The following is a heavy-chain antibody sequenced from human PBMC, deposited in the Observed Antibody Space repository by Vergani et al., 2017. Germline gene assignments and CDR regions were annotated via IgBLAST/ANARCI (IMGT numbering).Heavy chain of an antibody. CDR1: GGSISSSSYY. CDR2: IYYSGST. CDR3: ARHCSGGSCYFAFDI. Sequence: QLQLLESGPGLVKPSETLSLTCTVSGGSISSSSYYWGWLRQPPGRGLEGIGSIYYSGSTYYNPSLKSRVTISVDTSKNQFSLKLSSVTAADTAVYYCARHCSGGSCYFAFDIWGQGTMVTVSS. J-gene: IGHJ3*02. D-gene: IGHD2-15*01. V-gene: IGHV4-39*01.